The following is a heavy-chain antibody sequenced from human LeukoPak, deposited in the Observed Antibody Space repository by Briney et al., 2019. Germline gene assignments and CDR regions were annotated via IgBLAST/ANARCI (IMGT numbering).Heavy chain of an antibody. J-gene: IGHJ4*02. Sequence: PSETLSLTCAVYGGSFSGYYWSWIRQPPGKGLEWIGEISHSGSTNYNPSLKSRVTISVDTSKNQFSLKLSSVTAADTAVYYCARGRVLYSSSWFDYWGQGTLVTVSS. CDR2: ISHSGST. CDR3: ARGRVLYSSSWFDY. D-gene: IGHD6-13*01. V-gene: IGHV4-34*01. CDR1: GGSFSGYY.